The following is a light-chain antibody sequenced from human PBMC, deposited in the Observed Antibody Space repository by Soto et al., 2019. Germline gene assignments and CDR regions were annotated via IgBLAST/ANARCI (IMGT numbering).Light chain of an antibody. CDR2: DAS. Sequence: DIQMTQSPSTLSASVGDRVTITCRANQSISRSLAWYQQNPGKAPKLLIFDASSLESGVPSRFSGSGSGTEFTLTISSLQPDDFATYYCQHYNDFLLIFGPGTTVDIK. J-gene: IGKJ3*01. CDR1: QSISRS. CDR3: QHYNDFLLI. V-gene: IGKV1-5*01.